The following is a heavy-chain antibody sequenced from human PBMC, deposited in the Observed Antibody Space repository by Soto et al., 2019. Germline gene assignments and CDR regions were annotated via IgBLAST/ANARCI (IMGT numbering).Heavy chain of an antibody. J-gene: IGHJ6*02. CDR1: GFTFSSYA. Sequence: QAQLVESGGGVVQPGRSLRLACAASGFTFSSYAMHWVRQAPGNWLEWVAVISYDGSNKYYADSVKGRFTISRDNSMNTLYLRMNSLRAEDTAVYYCARDRYCSSTSCMLGGMDFWVQGTTVTVSS. D-gene: IGHD2-2*01. CDR2: ISYDGSNK. CDR3: ARDRYCSSTSCMLGGMDF. V-gene: IGHV3-30-3*01.